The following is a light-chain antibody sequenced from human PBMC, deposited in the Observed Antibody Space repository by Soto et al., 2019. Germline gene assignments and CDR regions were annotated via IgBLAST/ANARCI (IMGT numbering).Light chain of an antibody. CDR2: MVS. CDR3: MQAIQIPRT. CDR1: QSLLQTDGNTY. Sequence: DIVMTQSPLSLSVTPGEPASISCRSSQSLLQTDGNTYLDWYLQKPGQSPQLLIYMVSIRASGVPDRISGSGSGTDFTLKISRVEAEDVGLYYCMQAIQIPRTFGQGTKLEI. V-gene: IGKV2-28*01. J-gene: IGKJ2*01.